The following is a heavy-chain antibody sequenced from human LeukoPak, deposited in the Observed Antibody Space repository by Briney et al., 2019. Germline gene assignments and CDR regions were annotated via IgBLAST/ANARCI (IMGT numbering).Heavy chain of an antibody. CDR2: IYTSGRT. J-gene: IGHJ3*02. Sequence: SETLSLTCTDSGGSINSYYWSWIRQSAEKGLEWIGHIYTSGRTNYNPSLKSRVTMSVDTSKNQFSLKLSFVTAADTAVYYCARGSAVGASARAASDIWGQGTMVTVSS. V-gene: IGHV4-4*07. D-gene: IGHD1-26*01. CDR3: ARGSAVGASARAASDI. CDR1: GGSINSYY.